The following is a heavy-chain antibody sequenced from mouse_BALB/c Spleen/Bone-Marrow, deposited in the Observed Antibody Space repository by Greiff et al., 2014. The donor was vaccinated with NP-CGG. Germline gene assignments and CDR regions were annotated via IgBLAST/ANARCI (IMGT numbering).Heavy chain of an antibody. CDR1: GFNIKDTY. CDR2: IDPANGNT. Sequence: VQLQQPGAELVKPGASVKLSCTASGFNIKDTYMHWVKQRPEQGLEWIGGIDPANGNTKYDPKFQGKATITADTSSNTAYLQLSSLTSEDTAVYYCARNTQFAYWGQGTLVTVSA. J-gene: IGHJ3*01. CDR3: ARNTQFAY. D-gene: IGHD5-1-1*01. V-gene: IGHV14-3*02.